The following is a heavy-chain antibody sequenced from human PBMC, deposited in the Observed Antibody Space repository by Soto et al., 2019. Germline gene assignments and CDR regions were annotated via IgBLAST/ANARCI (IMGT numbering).Heavy chain of an antibody. CDR3: ARGPYGSGIPQPNDAFDI. J-gene: IGHJ3*02. CDR2: ISAYNGNT. CDR1: GYTFTSYG. Sequence: QVQLVQSGAEVKKPGASVKVSCKASGYTFTSYGISWVRQAPGQGLEWMGWISAYNGNTNYAQKLQGRVTMTTDTSTSTASMELRSLRSDDTAVYYCARGPYGSGIPQPNDAFDIWGQGTMVTVSS. D-gene: IGHD3-10*01. V-gene: IGHV1-18*01.